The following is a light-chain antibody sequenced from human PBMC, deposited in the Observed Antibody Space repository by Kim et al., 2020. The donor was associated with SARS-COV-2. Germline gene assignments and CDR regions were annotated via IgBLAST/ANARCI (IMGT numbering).Light chain of an antibody. Sequence: GQVIPISCPGTSCDVGSYKLFSWYPHHPGKAPLLLIYEGSKRPSGVSIRFSGCKSGDPACLTISGLQAEDDADYYCCSYILTDTLVFGGGTQLTVL. CDR3: CSYILTDTLV. V-gene: IGLV2-23*01. CDR1: SCDVGSYKL. J-gene: IGLJ2*01. CDR2: EGS.